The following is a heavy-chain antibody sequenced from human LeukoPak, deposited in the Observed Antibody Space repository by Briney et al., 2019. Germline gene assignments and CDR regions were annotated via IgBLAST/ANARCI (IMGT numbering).Heavy chain of an antibody. CDR2: INQDRSET. J-gene: IGHJ4*02. V-gene: IGHV3-7*05. CDR1: GFSLNPYW. D-gene: IGHD1-26*01. CDR3: VRSLEVGAARYFAY. Sequence: GGSLRLSCAASGFSLNPYWMMWVRLAPGKGLEWVANINQDRSETFYVDSVKGRFTISRDNGKNSMFVQMDSLRAEDTGVYYCVRSLEVGAARYFAYWGQGTLVTVSS.